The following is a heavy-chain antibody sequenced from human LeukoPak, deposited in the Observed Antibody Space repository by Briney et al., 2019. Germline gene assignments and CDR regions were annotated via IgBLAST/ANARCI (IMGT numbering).Heavy chain of an antibody. J-gene: IGHJ4*02. V-gene: IGHV5-51*01. CDR3: ARHSTRPNWYSPIDY. Sequence: GESLKISCKSSGYTFTSYWIGWVRQMPGKGLEWMGIIYPGPGAGPGGSNPIYNPPFQGQVSISADNSITTAYLQWSSLKASDTAIYYCARHSTRPNWYSPIDYWGQGTLVTVSS. D-gene: IGHD2-21*01. CDR2: IYPGPGAGPGGSNP. CDR1: GYTFTSYW.